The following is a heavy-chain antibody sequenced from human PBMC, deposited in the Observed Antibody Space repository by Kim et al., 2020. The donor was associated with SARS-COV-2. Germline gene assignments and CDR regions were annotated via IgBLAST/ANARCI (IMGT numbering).Heavy chain of an antibody. Sequence: GGSLRLSCAASGFSFTYAWMSWVRQAPGQGLEWIGRIASKAEGGTAVYAASVKDKFTISRADSKNTLYLQMNSLRNEDTATYYCTTGTWTHSDCWGQGT. D-gene: IGHD3-16*01. CDR2: IASKAEGGTA. V-gene: IGHV3-15*04. CDR3: TTGTWTHSDC. J-gene: IGHJ4*02. CDR1: GFSFTYAW.